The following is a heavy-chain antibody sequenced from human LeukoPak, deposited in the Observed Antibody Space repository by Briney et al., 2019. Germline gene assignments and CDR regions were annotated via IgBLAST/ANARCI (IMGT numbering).Heavy chain of an antibody. Sequence: GASVKVSCRASGYTFTGYYMHWVRQAPGQGLEWMGWINPDNGGTNYAQKFQGRVTMTRDMSIGTAYMELSRLRSDDTAVYYCARDPSNSGYDYLYYFDYWGQGTLVTVSS. CDR2: INPDNGGT. CDR1: GYTFTGYY. J-gene: IGHJ4*02. D-gene: IGHD5-12*01. V-gene: IGHV1-2*02. CDR3: ARDPSNSGYDYLYYFDY.